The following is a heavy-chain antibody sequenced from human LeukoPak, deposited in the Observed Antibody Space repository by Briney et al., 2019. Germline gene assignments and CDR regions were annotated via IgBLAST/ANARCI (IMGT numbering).Heavy chain of an antibody. V-gene: IGHV3-9*03. D-gene: IGHD3-10*01. CDR2: ISWNSGSI. CDR1: GFTFDDYA. Sequence: GGSLRLSCAASGFTFDDYAMHCVRQAPGKGLEWVSGISWNSGSIGYADSVKGQFTISRDNAKNSLYLQMNSLRAEDMALYYCAKDNTYYYGSGHMDVWGKGTTVTVSS. CDR3: AKDNTYYYGSGHMDV. J-gene: IGHJ6*03.